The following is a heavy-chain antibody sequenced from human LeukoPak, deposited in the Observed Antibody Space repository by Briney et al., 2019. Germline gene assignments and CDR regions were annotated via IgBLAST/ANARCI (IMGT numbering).Heavy chain of an antibody. CDR3: ARARFTNGWYFNRDY. CDR2: ILSDGGNS. J-gene: IGHJ4*02. Sequence: PGRSLRLSCAASGFTFNSYAMHWVRQAPGTGLEWVALILSDGGNSHYADSVKGRFTISRDNSKNTLYLQMSSLRAEDTAVYDCARARFTNGWYFNRDYWGQGTLVTVSS. V-gene: IGHV3-30*04. D-gene: IGHD6-19*01. CDR1: GFTFNSYA.